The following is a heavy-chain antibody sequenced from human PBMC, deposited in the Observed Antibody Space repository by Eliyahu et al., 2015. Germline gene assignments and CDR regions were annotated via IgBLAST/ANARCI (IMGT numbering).Heavy chain of an antibody. J-gene: IGHJ5*02. D-gene: IGHD6-25*01. V-gene: IGHV1-46*03. Sequence: QVQLVQSGAEVKKPGASVKVSCKASGYAFXXXYLXXVRQVSGQGFEWLGLINPSDGRTAYAKKIQDRLTLTRDTSTSTVYMELSSLRSEDTAEYYCARDQSPQNYYGSGAYWNWFNPWGQGTRVTVSS. CDR2: INPSDGRT. CDR3: ARDQSPQNYYGSGAYWNWFNP. CDR1: GYAFXXXY.